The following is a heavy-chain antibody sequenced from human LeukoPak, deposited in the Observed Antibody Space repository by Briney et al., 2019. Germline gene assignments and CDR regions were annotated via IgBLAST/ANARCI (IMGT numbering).Heavy chain of an antibody. CDR3: AGITILGVATIDY. CDR1: GGSLNGHY. D-gene: IGHD3-3*01. J-gene: IGHJ4*02. Sequence: PSETLSLTCAVYGGSLNGHYWSWIRQPPGKGLEWIGESGHRGGTKFNPSLKSRVTISADTSKNQFSLKMSSVTAADTAMYYCAGITILGVATIDYWGQGTLVTVSS. CDR2: SGHRGGT. V-gene: IGHV4-34*01.